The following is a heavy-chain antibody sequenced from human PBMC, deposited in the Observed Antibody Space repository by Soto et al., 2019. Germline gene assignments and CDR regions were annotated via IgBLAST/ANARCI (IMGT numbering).Heavy chain of an antibody. CDR3: AQRRGSSASAYTWFDP. CDR2: IYWDDDK. CDR1: GFSLSTSGVG. D-gene: IGHD6-6*01. J-gene: IGHJ5*02. V-gene: IGHV2-5*02. Sequence: QITLKESGPTLVKPTQTLTLTCTFSGFSLSTSGVGVAWIRQPPGKALEGLALIYWDDDKRYSPALNSRLTSAKDASKNHVVLTTPNRDPVATATYYCAQRRGSSASAYTWFDPWGQGTLVTVSS.